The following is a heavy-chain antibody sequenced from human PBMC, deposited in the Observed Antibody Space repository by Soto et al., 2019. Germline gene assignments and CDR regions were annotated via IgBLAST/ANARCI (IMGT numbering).Heavy chain of an antibody. Sequence: GGSLRLSCAASGFTFSSYSMNWVRQAPGKGLEWVSYISSSSSTIYYADSVKGRFTISRDNAKNSLYLQMNSLRAEDTAVYYCARDDLTGYYFEGGRIADAFDIWGQGTMVTVS. CDR2: ISSSSSTI. J-gene: IGHJ3*02. D-gene: IGHD3-9*01. V-gene: IGHV3-48*01. CDR3: ARDDLTGYYFEGGRIADAFDI. CDR1: GFTFSSYS.